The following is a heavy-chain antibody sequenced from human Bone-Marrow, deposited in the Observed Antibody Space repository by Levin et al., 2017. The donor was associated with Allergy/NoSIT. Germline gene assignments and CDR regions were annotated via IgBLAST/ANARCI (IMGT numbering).Heavy chain of an antibody. V-gene: IGHV3-49*03. D-gene: IGHD4-17*01. Sequence: QHGESLKISCTTSGFSFGDYAMNWFRQAPGKGLEWVGLIRGKDYGGRTEYAASVRGRFTISRDESEYTAYRQMNSLKTEDTGVYYCSRLYAYGNSDDRFDYWGPGTLVTVSS. CDR2: IRGKDYGGRT. CDR3: SRLYAYGNSDDRFDY. J-gene: IGHJ4*02. CDR1: GFSFGDYA.